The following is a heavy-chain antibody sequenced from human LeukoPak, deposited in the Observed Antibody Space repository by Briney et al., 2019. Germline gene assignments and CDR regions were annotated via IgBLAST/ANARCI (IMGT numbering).Heavy chain of an antibody. CDR3: WAIVLVAARIDY. CDR2: IKSESDGGTA. CDR1: GFTFSKAW. D-gene: IGHD2-2*01. J-gene: IGHJ4*02. Sequence: NAGGSLLLSCAASGFTFSKAWMSWVRQAPGKGLEWVGRIKSESDGGTADYAAPVKDRFTISRDDSKNTLYLQMNSLKTEDTAVYYCWAIVLVAARIDYWGQGTLVTVSS. V-gene: IGHV3-15*01.